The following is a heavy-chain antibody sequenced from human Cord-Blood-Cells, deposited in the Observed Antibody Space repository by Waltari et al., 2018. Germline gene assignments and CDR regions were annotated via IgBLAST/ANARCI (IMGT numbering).Heavy chain of an antibody. CDR1: GFTFSSYD. V-gene: IGHV3-48*03. D-gene: IGHD1-26*01. CDR3: ATRRGTVDWYFDL. Sequence: EVQLVESGGGLVQPGGSLILSCAASGFTFSSYDMNLVCRAPGKGLEWVSYISSSGSTIYYADSVKGRFTISRDNAKNSLYLQMNSLRAEDTAVYYCATRRGTVDWYFDLWGRGTLVTVSS. J-gene: IGHJ2*01. CDR2: ISSSGSTI.